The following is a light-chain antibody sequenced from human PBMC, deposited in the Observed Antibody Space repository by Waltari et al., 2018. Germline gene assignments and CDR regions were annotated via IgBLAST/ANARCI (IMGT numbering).Light chain of an antibody. CDR2: KAS. CDR1: QSIVVW. J-gene: IGKJ1*01. V-gene: IGKV1-5*03. CDR3: LQYNSYPWT. Sequence: DIQVTQSPSTLSASVGDRVTITCRASQSIVVWLAWYQQKPGKAPRLLIYKASYLESGVPSRFSGRASVRAFTLTISRLQAEDFATYYGLQYNSYPWTFGQGTTVEIK.